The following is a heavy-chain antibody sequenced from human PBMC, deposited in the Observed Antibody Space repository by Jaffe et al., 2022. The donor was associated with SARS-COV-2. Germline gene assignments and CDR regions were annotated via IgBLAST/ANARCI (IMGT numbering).Heavy chain of an antibody. V-gene: IGHV3-23*01. Sequence: EVQLLESGGGLVQPGGSLRLSCAASGFTFSSYAMSWVRQAPGKGLEWVSAISGSGGSTYYADSVKGRFTISRDNSKNTLYLQMNSLRAEDTAVYYCAKAQEQQLVRGQYFQHWGQGTLVTVSS. J-gene: IGHJ1*01. CDR2: ISGSGGST. D-gene: IGHD6-13*01. CDR1: GFTFSSYA. CDR3: AKAQEQQLVRGQYFQH.